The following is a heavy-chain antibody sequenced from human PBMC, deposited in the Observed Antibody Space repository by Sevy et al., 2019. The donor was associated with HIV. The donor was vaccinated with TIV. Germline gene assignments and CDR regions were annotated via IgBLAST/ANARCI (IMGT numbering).Heavy chain of an antibody. CDR2: ISSSGSTI. Sequence: GGSLRLSCAASGFTFSSYEMNWVRQAPGKGLEWVSYISSSGSTIYYADSVKGRFTISRDNAKNSLYLQMNSLRAEDKAVYYCARSVGSSSWGGYYYYYGMDVWGQGTTVTVSS. CDR3: ARSVGSSSWGGYYYYYGMDV. J-gene: IGHJ6*02. CDR1: GFTFSSYE. V-gene: IGHV3-48*03. D-gene: IGHD6-13*01.